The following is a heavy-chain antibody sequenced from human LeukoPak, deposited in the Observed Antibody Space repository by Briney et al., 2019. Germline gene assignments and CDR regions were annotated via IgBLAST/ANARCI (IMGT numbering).Heavy chain of an antibody. CDR1: GFTFSSYD. D-gene: IGHD6-19*01. CDR2: IGTAGDT. V-gene: IGHV3-13*01. J-gene: IGHJ4*02. CDR3: ARGPPIGYSSGCLDY. Sequence: PGGSLRLSCAASGFTFSSYDMHWVRQATGKGREWVSAIGTAGDTYYPGSVKGRFTISRENAKNSLYLQMNSLRAGDTAVYYCARGPPIGYSSGCLDYWGQGTLVTVSS.